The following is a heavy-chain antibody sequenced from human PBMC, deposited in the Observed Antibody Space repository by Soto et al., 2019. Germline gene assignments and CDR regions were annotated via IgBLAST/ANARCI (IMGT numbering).Heavy chain of an antibody. J-gene: IGHJ6*02. CDR1: GFTFSGSA. CDR3: AKGYCSGGSCRGVYGMDV. V-gene: IGHV3-73*02. D-gene: IGHD2-15*01. Sequence: EVQLVESGGGLVQPGGSLKLSCAASGFTFSGSAMHWVRQASGKGLEWVGRIRSKANSYATAYAASVKGRFTISRDDSKNTAYLQMNSLRAEDTAVYYCAKGYCSGGSCRGVYGMDVWGQGTTVTVSS. CDR2: IRSKANSYAT.